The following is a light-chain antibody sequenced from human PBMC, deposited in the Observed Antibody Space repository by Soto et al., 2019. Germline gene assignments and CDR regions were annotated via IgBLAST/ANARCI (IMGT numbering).Light chain of an antibody. CDR3: QQYDSFSVT. CDR2: DTS. Sequence: EIVLTQSPATLSLSPGERATLSCRASQSVRTYLVWYQQKPGQAPRLLIYDTSTRATGVPARFSGSGSGTDFTLTISSLEPEDFAVYYCQQYDSFSVTFGQGTKVEIK. V-gene: IGKV3-11*01. CDR1: QSVRTY. J-gene: IGKJ1*01.